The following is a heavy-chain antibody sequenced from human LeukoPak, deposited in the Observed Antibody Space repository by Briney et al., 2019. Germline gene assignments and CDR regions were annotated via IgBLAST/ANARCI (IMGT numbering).Heavy chain of an antibody. J-gene: IGHJ4*02. CDR2: IRSKANSYAT. D-gene: IGHD3-10*01. Sequence: GGSLRLSCAASGFTFSGSAMHWVRQASGKGLEWVGRIRSKANSYATAYAASVKGRFTISRDDSKNTAYLQMNSLKTEDTAVYYCWGRYGSGSYPFDYLGQGSLVTVSS. V-gene: IGHV3-73*01. CDR1: GFTFSGSA. CDR3: WGRYGSGSYPFDY.